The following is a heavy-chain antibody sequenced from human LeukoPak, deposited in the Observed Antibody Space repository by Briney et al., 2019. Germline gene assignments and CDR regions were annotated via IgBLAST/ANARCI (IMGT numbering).Heavy chain of an antibody. CDR3: ARHSYDSSGYYYVDY. J-gene: IGHJ4*02. CDR2: IYPGDSDT. V-gene: IGHV5-51*01. Sequence: GESLQISCQGSGSSFTSYWIGWVRQLPGKGLEWMGIIYPGDSDTRYSPSFQGQVTISADKSISTAYLQWSSLKASDTAMYYCARHSYDSSGYYYVDYWGQGTLVTVSS. D-gene: IGHD3-22*01. CDR1: GSSFTSYW.